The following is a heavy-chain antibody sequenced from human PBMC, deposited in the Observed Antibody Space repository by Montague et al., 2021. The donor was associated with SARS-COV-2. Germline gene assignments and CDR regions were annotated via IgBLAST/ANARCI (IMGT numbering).Heavy chain of an antibody. CDR2: INQSGST. D-gene: IGHD3-22*01. J-gene: IGHJ4*02. V-gene: IGHV4-34*01. Sequence: SETLSFTCAVYGGSFSDSHWSWLRQPPGEGLEWIGEINQSGSTKYNPSLKSRVTISVDTSKNQFSLKLSSLTAADTAVYYCARGQSGITMIVVAILGVEFYFDNWGQGTLVTVSS. CDR3: ARGQSGITMIVVAILGVEFYFDN. CDR1: GGSFSDSH.